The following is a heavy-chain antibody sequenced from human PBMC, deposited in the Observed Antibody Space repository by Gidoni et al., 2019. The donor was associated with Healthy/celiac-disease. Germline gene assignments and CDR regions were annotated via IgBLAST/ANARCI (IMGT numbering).Heavy chain of an antibody. J-gene: IGHJ3*02. V-gene: IGHV1-18*04. Sequence: QVQLVQSGAEVKKPGASVKVSCKASGYTFTSYGISWVRQAPGQGLEWMGWISAYNGNTNYAQKLQGRVTMTTDTSTSTAYMELRSLRSDDTAVYYCARDPKRITMIVVPTAGSAFDIWGQGTMVTVSS. CDR1: GYTFTSYG. CDR3: ARDPKRITMIVVPTAGSAFDI. CDR2: ISAYNGNT. D-gene: IGHD3-22*01.